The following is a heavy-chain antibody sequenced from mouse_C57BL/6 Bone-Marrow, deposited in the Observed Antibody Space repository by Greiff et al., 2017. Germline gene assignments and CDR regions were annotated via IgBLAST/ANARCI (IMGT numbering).Heavy chain of an antibody. J-gene: IGHJ2*01. Sequence: QVQLQQSGAELVRPGTSVKVSCKASGYAFTNYLIEWVKQRPGQGLEWIGVINPGSGGTSYNEKFKGKATLTADKSSSTAYMQLSSLTSEDSAVYFCARALTGGDYWGQGTTLTVSS. V-gene: IGHV1-54*01. CDR1: GYAFTNYL. CDR3: ARALTGGDY. CDR2: INPGSGGT. D-gene: IGHD4-1*01.